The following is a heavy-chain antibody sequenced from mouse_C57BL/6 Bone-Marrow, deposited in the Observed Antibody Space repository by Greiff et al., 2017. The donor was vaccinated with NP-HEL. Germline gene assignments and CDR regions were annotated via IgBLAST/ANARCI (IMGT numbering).Heavy chain of an antibody. CDR3: ARSRGWLASYFDY. D-gene: IGHD2-3*01. CDR1: GYAFSSSW. V-gene: IGHV1-82*01. Sequence: VQLQQSGPELVKPGASVKISCKASGYAFSSSWMNWVKQRPGKGLEWIGRIYPGDGDTNYNGKFKGKATLTADKSSSTAYMQLSSLTSEDSAVYYCARSRGWLASYFDYWGQGTTLTVSS. CDR2: IYPGDGDT. J-gene: IGHJ2*01.